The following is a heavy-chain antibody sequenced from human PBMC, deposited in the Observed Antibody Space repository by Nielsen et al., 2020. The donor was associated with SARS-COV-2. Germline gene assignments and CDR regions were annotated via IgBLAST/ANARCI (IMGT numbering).Heavy chain of an antibody. CDR1: GYTFTSYG. D-gene: IGHD1-26*01. V-gene: IGHV1-18*01. CDR3: ARDMFFLGATNSLRDWFDP. J-gene: IGHJ5*02. Sequence: ASVKVSCKASGYTFTSYGISWVRQAPGQGLEWMGWISAYNSNTNYAQELQGRVTMTTDTSTSTAYMELRSLRSDDTAVYYCARDMFFLGATNSLRDWFDPWGQGTLVTVSS. CDR2: ISAYNSNT.